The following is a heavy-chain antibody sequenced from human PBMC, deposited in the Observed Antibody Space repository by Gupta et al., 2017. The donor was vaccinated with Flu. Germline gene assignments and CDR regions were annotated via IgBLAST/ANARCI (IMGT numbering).Heavy chain of an antibody. Sequence: QVHLVESGGGMVQPGSSLRLSCPAPRFPFTNSAIHWVRQAPGKGLEWVALSWSDGSNKYYADSVKGRFTISRDNSNNRIYLQMNSLRVEDTAVYYCATEEKRQIRVNDAFDIWGQGTMVTVSS. V-gene: IGHV3-33*01. CDR1: RFPFTNSA. D-gene: IGHD3-22*01. CDR3: ATEEKRQIRVNDAFDI. CDR2: SWSDGSNK. J-gene: IGHJ3*02.